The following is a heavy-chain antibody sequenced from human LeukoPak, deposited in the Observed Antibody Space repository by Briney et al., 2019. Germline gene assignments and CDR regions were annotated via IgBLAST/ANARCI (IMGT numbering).Heavy chain of an antibody. CDR1: GFTFSSYW. CDR3: ARRIQGMAPYYFDY. Sequence: GGSLRLSCTASGFTFSSYWMHWVRQAPGKGLXXXXRINSDGGSTSYADSVKGRFTISRDNAKNTLYLQMNSLRAEDTAVYYCARRIQGMAPYYFDYWGQGTLVTVSS. CDR2: INSDGGST. V-gene: IGHV3-74*01. J-gene: IGHJ4*02. D-gene: IGHD5-24*01.